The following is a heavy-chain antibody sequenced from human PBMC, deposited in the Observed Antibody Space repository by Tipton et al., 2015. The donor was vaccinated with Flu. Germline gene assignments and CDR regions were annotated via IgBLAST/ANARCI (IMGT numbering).Heavy chain of an antibody. CDR1: GFTFSSYW. CDR3: AREGSTSAFDY. J-gene: IGHJ4*02. D-gene: IGHD2-2*01. Sequence: GSLRLSCAASGFTFSSYWMSWVRQAPGKGLEWVANIKQDGSERYYVDSVKGRFTISRDNAKNSLYLQMNSLRAEDTAVYYCAREGSTSAFDYWGQGTLVTVSS. CDR2: IKQDGSER. V-gene: IGHV3-7*03.